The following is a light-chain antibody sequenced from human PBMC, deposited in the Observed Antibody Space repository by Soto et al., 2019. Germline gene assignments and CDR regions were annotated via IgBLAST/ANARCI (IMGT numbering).Light chain of an antibody. CDR3: SSSTTSTTRV. CDR1: SSDVGAYNS. CDR2: DVS. Sequence: QSALTQPASVSGSPGQSITLSCTGTSSDVGAYNSVSWYQQHPGKAPKLIIYDVSTRPSGVSNRFSGSKSGNTASLTISGLQAEDEADYYCSSSTTSTTRVFGTGNKLTVL. J-gene: IGLJ1*01. V-gene: IGLV2-14*03.